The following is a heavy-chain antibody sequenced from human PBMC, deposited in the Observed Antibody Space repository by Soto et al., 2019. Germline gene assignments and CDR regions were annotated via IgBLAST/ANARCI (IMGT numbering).Heavy chain of an antibody. J-gene: IGHJ5*02. CDR1: GFTFTHSA. Sequence: QMQLVQSGPEVKKPGTSVKVSCEASGFTFTHSAMQWVRQARGQRLEWIGWIVVGNGNTNYAHKFQERVTITLDLSTTTAYMELSSLRSEDTAVYFCAAGGYGGFEILKTWGQGTLVTVSS. CDR2: IVVGNGNT. D-gene: IGHD5-12*01. CDR3: AAGGYGGFEILKT. V-gene: IGHV1-58*02.